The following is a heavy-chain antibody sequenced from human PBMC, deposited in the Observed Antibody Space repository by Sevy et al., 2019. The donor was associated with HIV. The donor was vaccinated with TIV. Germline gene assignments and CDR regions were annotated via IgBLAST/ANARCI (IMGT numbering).Heavy chain of an antibody. J-gene: IGHJ5*02. D-gene: IGHD3-22*01. CDR3: TRVRALNYYDTSVSMEYNWFDP. V-gene: IGHV1-8*02. CDR1: GYTFTSYD. CDR2: MNPNTGST. Sequence: ASVKVSCKASGYTFTSYDINWVRQATGQGIEWMGWMNPNTGSTGYAQKFQGRVTMTRDTSTSTAYMELRSLRSDDTAIYYCTRVRALNYYDTSVSMEYNWFDPSGQGTVVTVSS.